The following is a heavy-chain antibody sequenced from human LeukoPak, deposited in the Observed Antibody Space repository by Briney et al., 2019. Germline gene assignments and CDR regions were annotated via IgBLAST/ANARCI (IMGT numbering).Heavy chain of an antibody. V-gene: IGHV4-39*07. CDR2: IYYSGST. D-gene: IGHD2-15*01. J-gene: IGHJ6*02. CDR1: GGSISSSSYY. CDR3: ARDNRYLGYCSGGSCSGEV. Sequence: PSETLSLTCTVSGGSISSSSYYWGWIRQPPGKGLEWIGSIYYSGSTYYNPSLKSRVTISVDTSKNQFSLKLSSVTAADTAVYYCARDNRYLGYCSGGSCSGEVWGQGTTVTVSS.